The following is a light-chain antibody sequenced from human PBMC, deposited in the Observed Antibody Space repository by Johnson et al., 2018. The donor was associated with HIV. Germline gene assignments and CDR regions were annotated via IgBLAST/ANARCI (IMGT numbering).Light chain of an antibody. CDR3: GAWDSGLSAHFV. J-gene: IGLJ1*01. V-gene: IGLV1-51*02. CDR1: TSNIGNNY. CDR2: EKN. Sequence: QSVLTQPPSVSAAPGQKVTISCSGSTSNIGNNYVSWYQQLPGTAPKLLIYEKNKRPSGIPDRLSASKSCTSATLVITGLQTGDEAEYYCGAWDSGLSAHFVFGTGTKVTAL.